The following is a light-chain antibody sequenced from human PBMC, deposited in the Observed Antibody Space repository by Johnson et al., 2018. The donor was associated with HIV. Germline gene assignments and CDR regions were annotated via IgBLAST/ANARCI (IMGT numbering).Light chain of an antibody. CDR2: AKN. J-gene: IGLJ1*01. CDR3: ATWDSSLSTYV. CDR1: SSPIGTNY. V-gene: IGLV1-51*01. Sequence: QSVLTQPPTVSAAPGQKVTISCSGSSSPIGTNYVSWYQQFPGTAPKLLIFAKNKRPSGIPDRFSGSTSGTSATLGITGLQTGEEADYCCATWDSSLSTYVFGTGTKVTVL.